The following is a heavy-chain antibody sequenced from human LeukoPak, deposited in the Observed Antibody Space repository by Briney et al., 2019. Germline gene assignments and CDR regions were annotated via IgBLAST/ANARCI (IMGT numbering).Heavy chain of an antibody. CDR3: AKYDGSGSYYNY. V-gene: IGHV3-23*01. CDR2: ISGSGGST. D-gene: IGHD3-10*01. CDR1: GLTFSSSA. J-gene: IGHJ4*02. Sequence: GGSLRLSCAASGLTFSSSAMSWVRQAPGKGLEWVSAISGSGGSTYYADSVKGRFTISRDNFKNTLYLQMNSLRAEDTAVYYCAKYDGSGSYYNYWGQGTLVTVSS.